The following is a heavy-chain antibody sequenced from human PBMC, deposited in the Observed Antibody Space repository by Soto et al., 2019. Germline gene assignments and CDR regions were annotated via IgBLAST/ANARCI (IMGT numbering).Heavy chain of an antibody. CDR2: ISAFSGNT. Sequence: QVQLVQSGAEVKRPGASVKVSCKAYNYMFRSYGVSWVRQAPGQGLEWMGWISAFSGNTNYPQNFQGRITMTTDTSTGTAYMELRTLRSDDSAIYYCARDGGYGAGSYFDYWGQGNLVTVSS. CDR1: NYMFRSYG. J-gene: IGHJ4*02. D-gene: IGHD3-10*01. CDR3: ARDGGYGAGSYFDY. V-gene: IGHV1-18*01.